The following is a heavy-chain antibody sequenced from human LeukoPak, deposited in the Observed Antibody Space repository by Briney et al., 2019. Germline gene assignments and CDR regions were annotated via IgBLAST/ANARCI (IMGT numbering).Heavy chain of an antibody. V-gene: IGHV3-7*01. J-gene: IGHJ6*02. Sequence: GGSLRLSCAASGFTFSSYWMSWVRQAPGKGLEWVANIKQDGSEKYYVDSVKGRFTISRDNAKNSLYLQMNSLRAEDTAVYXXXXEPXXXXAXDVWGQGTTVTVSS. CDR3: XXEPXXXXAXDV. CDR2: IKQDGSEK. CDR1: GFTFSSYW.